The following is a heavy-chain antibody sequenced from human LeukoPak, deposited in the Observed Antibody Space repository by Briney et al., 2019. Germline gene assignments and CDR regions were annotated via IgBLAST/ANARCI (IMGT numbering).Heavy chain of an antibody. D-gene: IGHD2-15*01. J-gene: IGHJ4*02. CDR1: GGSISSGDYY. Sequence: PSQTLSLTCTVSGGSISSGDYYWSWTRQPPGKGLEWIGYIYYSGSTYYNPSLKSRVTISVDTSKNQFSLKLSSVTAADTAVYYCARDQRYCSGGSCFYYWGQGTLVTVSS. V-gene: IGHV4-30-4*08. CDR2: IYYSGST. CDR3: ARDQRYCSGGSCFYY.